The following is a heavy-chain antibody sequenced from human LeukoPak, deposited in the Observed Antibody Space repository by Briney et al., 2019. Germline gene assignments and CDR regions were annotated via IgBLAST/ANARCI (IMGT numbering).Heavy chain of an antibody. CDR1: GFTFSYYS. CDR3: ARDSLPMAVTGPFDH. V-gene: IGHV3-21*01. CDR2: ISVSSSYK. D-gene: IGHD6-19*01. Sequence: GGSLRLSCAASGFTFSYYSLNWVRQAPGMGLEWVSSISVSSSYKHYADSVKGRFTISRDNAKNSLYLQMNSPRAEDTAVYYCARDSLPMAVTGPFDHWGQGALVTVSS. J-gene: IGHJ4*02.